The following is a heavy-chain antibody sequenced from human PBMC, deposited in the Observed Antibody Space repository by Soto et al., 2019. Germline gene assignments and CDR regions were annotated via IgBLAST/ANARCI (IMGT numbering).Heavy chain of an antibody. D-gene: IGHD3-22*01. J-gene: IGHJ5*02. V-gene: IGHV3-30-3*01. Sequence: QVQLVESGGGVVQPGRSLRLSCAASGFTFSSYAMHWVRQAPGKGLEWVAVISYDGSNKYYEDSVKGRFTISRDNSKNTLYLQMNSLRAEDTAVYYCAREMIVVVIRWFDPWGQGTLVTVSS. CDR2: ISYDGSNK. CDR1: GFTFSSYA. CDR3: AREMIVVVIRWFDP.